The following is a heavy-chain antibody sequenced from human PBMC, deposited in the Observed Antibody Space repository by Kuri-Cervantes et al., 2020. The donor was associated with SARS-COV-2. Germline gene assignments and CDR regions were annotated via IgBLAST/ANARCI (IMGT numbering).Heavy chain of an antibody. Sequence: GGSLRLSCAASGFTFSDYYMSWIRQAPGKGLEWVSYISSSGSTIYYADSVKGRFTISRDSAKNSLYLQMNSLRAEDTAVYYCASPIYCSSTSCYLGRSHDAFDIWGQGTMVTVSS. CDR3: ASPIYCSSTSCYLGRSHDAFDI. J-gene: IGHJ3*02. CDR1: GFTFSDYY. D-gene: IGHD2-2*01. V-gene: IGHV3-11*04. CDR2: ISSSGSTI.